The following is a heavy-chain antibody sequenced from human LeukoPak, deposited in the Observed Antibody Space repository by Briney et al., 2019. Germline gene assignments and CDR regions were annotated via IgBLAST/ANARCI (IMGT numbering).Heavy chain of an antibody. CDR1: GFTFNNYA. Sequence: GGSLRLSCAASGFTFNNYAMNWVRQGPGEGLEWVSAISGTGSSTYYADSVKGRFTISRDNSKNTLYLQMNSLRAEDTAVYYCAKTDRKTIFGVVIDNWGQGTLVTVSS. J-gene: IGHJ4*02. CDR2: ISGTGSST. V-gene: IGHV3-23*01. D-gene: IGHD3-3*01. CDR3: AKTDRKTIFGVVIDN.